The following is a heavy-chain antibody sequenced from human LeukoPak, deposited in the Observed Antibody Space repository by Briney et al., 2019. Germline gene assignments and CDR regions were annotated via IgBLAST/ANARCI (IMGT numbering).Heavy chain of an antibody. CDR3: ASDKNYYDSSGRRKVTDY. Sequence: GGSPRLSCAASGFTFSSYEMNWVRQAPGKGLEWVSYISSSGNTIYYADSVKGRFTISRDNAKNSLYLQMNSLRAEDTAIYYCASDKNYYDSSGRRKVTDYWGQGTLVTVSS. V-gene: IGHV3-48*03. J-gene: IGHJ4*02. D-gene: IGHD3-22*01. CDR1: GFTFSSYE. CDR2: ISSSGNTI.